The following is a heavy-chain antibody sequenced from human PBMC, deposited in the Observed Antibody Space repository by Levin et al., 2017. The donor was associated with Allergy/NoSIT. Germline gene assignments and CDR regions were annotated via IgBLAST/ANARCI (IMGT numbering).Heavy chain of an antibody. Sequence: KHGESLKISCKGSGYSFTSYWIGWVRQMPGKGLEWMGIIYPGDSDTRYSPSFQGQVTISAVKSISTVYLQWSSLKASDTAMYYCARRRSGGDSIINWFDPWGQGTLVTVSS. CDR3: ARRRSGGDSIINWFDP. CDR2: IYPGDSDT. D-gene: IGHD2-21*02. V-gene: IGHV5-51*01. CDR1: GYSFTSYW. J-gene: IGHJ5*02.